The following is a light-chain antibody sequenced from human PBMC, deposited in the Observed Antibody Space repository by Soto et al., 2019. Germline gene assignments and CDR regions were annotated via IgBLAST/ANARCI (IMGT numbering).Light chain of an antibody. V-gene: IGLV2-14*01. CDR3: SSYTSTTPWV. CDR2: EVS. J-gene: IGLJ3*02. Sequence: QSALTQPASVSGSPGQSITISCTGTSSDVGGYKYVSWYQQYPGKAPKLIIYEVSNRPSGVSNCFSGSKSGNTASLTISGLQAEDEADYYCSSYTSTTPWVFGGGTKVTVL. CDR1: SSDVGGYKY.